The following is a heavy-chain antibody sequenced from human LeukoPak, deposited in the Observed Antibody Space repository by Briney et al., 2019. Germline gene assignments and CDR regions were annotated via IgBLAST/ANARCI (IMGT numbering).Heavy chain of an antibody. D-gene: IGHD6-19*01. Sequence: PGGSLRLSCAASGFTFSSYGMHWVRQAPGKGLEWVAVISYDGSNKYYADSVKGRFTISRDNSKNTLYLQMNSLRAEDTALYYCAKVTSSDWYYFDYWGQGTLVTVSS. V-gene: IGHV3-30*18. CDR3: AKVTSSDWYYFDY. CDR1: GFTFSSYG. CDR2: ISYDGSNK. J-gene: IGHJ4*02.